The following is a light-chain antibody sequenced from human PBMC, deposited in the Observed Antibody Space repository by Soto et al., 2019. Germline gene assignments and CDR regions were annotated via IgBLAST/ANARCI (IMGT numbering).Light chain of an antibody. CDR3: QQYGSSPPYT. Sequence: DIVLTQSPDTLSLSPGESATLSCRASQSVSGNYLAWYQQKPRQSPRLLIYGSSDRATGIPDRFSGSGSGTDFTLTISRVKPEDFAVYYCQQYGSSPPYTFVQGTKLEIK. CDR2: GSS. CDR1: QSVSGNY. V-gene: IGKV3-20*01. J-gene: IGKJ2*01.